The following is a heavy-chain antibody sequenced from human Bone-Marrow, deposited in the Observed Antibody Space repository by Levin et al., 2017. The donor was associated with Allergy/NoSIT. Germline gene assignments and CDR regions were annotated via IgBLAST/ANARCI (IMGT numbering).Heavy chain of an antibody. J-gene: IGHJ2*01. V-gene: IGHV4-59*03. CDR2: VYHSGSP. D-gene: IGHD4-17*01. CDR1: GGSIRSYY. CDR3: ATLTTVTYYWYFDL. Sequence: TASETLSLTCTVSGGSIRSYYWTWIRQPPGKGLEWIGNVYHSGSPNYNPALRGRVSISVDTSKNEVSLRLRSVTAADTAVYFCATLTTVTYYWYFDLWGRGTLVTVSS.